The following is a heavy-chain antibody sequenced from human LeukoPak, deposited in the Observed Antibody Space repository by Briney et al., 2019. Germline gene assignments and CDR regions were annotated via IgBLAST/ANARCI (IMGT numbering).Heavy chain of an antibody. CDR1: GLSVSGTY. CDR2: IYGDGSK. Sequence: GGSLRLSCAVSGLSVSGTYMSWVRQTPGKAPEWVSVIYGDGSKYYAKSVKGRFIISRDNSKDTLYLQMNSLRAEDTAVYYCAKRYPSTPDVEYWGQGTLVTVSS. D-gene: IGHD4-23*01. J-gene: IGHJ4*02. V-gene: IGHV3-53*01. CDR3: AKRYPSTPDVEY.